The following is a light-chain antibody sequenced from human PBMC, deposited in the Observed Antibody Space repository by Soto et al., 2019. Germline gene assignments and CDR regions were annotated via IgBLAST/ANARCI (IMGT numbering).Light chain of an antibody. Sequence: EIVLTQSPGTLSLSPGERATLSCRASQSVTKNNLNWYQQKPGQAPRLLIYGASIRATGIPARFSGSRSGTDFTLTISSLEPEDFAVYYCQRFGTSPPWTFGQGTKVDIK. CDR2: GAS. CDR1: QSVTKNN. V-gene: IGKV3-20*01. CDR3: QRFGTSPPWT. J-gene: IGKJ1*01.